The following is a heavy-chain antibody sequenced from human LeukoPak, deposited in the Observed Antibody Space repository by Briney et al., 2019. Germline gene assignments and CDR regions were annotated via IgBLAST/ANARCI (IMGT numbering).Heavy chain of an antibody. CDR3: ARGGKEMAKWFDP. Sequence: PSETLSLTCTVSGGSISSDDYYWSWIRQHPGNGLEWIGSIYYSGSTYYNPSLKSRVTISVDTSKNQFSLKLTSVTAADTAVYYCARGGKEMAKWFDPWGQGTLVTVSS. D-gene: IGHD5-24*01. CDR1: GGSISSDDYY. J-gene: IGHJ5*02. CDR2: IYYSGST. V-gene: IGHV4-31*03.